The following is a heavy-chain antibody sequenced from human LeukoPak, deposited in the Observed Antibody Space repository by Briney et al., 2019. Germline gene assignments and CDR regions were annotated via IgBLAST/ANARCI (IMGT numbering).Heavy chain of an antibody. CDR3: AKRLNYWFDP. CDR2: IYYSGRT. J-gene: IGHJ5*02. D-gene: IGHD5-24*01. V-gene: IGHV4-39*01. Sequence: SETLSLTCIISGGSISNSNYYWGWIRQPPGKGLEWIGSIYYSGRTYYNPSLKSRVTISVDTSKNQFSLKLNSVTATDTAAYYCAKRLNYWFDPWGQGTLVTVSS. CDR1: GGSISNSNYY.